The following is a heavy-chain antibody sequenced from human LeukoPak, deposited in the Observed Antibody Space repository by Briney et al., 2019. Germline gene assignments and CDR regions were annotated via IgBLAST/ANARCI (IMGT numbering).Heavy chain of an antibody. Sequence: QPGASLRLSCAASGFTFSSYAMSWVRQAPGKGLGWVSAISGSGGSTYYADSVKGRFTISRDNSKNTLYLQMNSLRAEDTAVYYCARLSTGGYYYGSGFDYWGQGTLVTVSS. CDR2: ISGSGGST. V-gene: IGHV3-23*01. CDR3: ARLSTGGYYYGSGFDY. CDR1: GFTFSSYA. D-gene: IGHD3-10*01. J-gene: IGHJ4*02.